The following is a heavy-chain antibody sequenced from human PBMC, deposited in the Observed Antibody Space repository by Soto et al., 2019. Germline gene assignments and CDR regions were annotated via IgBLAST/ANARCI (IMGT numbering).Heavy chain of an antibody. CDR1: GFTVSSNY. CDR2: IYSGGST. CDR3: ARESGSYSGFDY. J-gene: IGHJ4*02. V-gene: IGHV3-53*01. D-gene: IGHD1-26*01. Sequence: EVQLVESGGGLIQPGGSLRLSCAASGFTVSSNYMSWVRQAPGKGLEWVSVIYSGGSTYYADSVKGRFTISRDNSKNTLYIQMNSMRAEDTAVYYCARESGSYSGFDYWGQGTLVTVSS.